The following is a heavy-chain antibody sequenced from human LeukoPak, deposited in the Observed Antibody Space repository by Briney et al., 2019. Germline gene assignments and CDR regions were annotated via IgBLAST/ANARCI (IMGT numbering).Heavy chain of an antibody. CDR3: ARGPSGYSGYDTPPDYYYYMDV. V-gene: IGHV3-13*01. CDR2: IGTAGDT. J-gene: IGHJ6*03. Sequence: GGSLRLSCAASGFTFSSYDMHWVRQATGKGLEWVSAIGTAGDTYYPGSVKGRFTISRENAKNSLYLQMNSLRAGDTAVYYCARGPSGYSGYDTPPDYYYYMDVWGKGTTVTVSS. CDR1: GFTFSSYD. D-gene: IGHD5-12*01.